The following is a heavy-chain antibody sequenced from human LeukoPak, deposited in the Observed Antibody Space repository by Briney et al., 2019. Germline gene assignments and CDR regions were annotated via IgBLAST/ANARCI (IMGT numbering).Heavy chain of an antibody. CDR2: IYYSGST. D-gene: IGHD6-6*01. V-gene: IGHV4-61*08. CDR3: ARGNRGIAARLTAFDI. J-gene: IGHJ3*02. CDR1: GGSISSGGYY. Sequence: SETLSLTCTVSGGSISSGGYYWSWIRQPPGKGLEWIGYIYYSGSTNYNPSLKSRVTISVDTSKNQFSLKLSSVTAADTAVYYCARGNRGIAARLTAFDIWGQGTMVTVSS.